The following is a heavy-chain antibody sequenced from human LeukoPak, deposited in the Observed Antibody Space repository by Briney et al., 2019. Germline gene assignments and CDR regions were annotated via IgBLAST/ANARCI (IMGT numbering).Heavy chain of an antibody. J-gene: IGHJ4*02. V-gene: IGHV1-18*01. CDR1: GYTFTSYG. CDR2: ISAYNGNT. Sequence: ASVKVSCKASGYTFTSYGISWVRQAPGQGLEWMGWISAYNGNTNYAQELQGRVTMTTDTSTSTAYMELRSLRSDDTAVYYCARMYYDFWSGYLPSGLDYWGQGTLVTVSS. D-gene: IGHD3-3*01. CDR3: ARMYYDFWSGYLPSGLDY.